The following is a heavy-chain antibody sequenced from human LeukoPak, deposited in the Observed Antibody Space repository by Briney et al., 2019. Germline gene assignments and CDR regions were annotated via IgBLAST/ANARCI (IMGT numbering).Heavy chain of an antibody. CDR2: IYYSGST. D-gene: IGHD3-3*01. Sequence: SETLSLTCTVSGGSISSYYWSWIRQPPGKGLEWIGYIYYSGSTNYNPSLKSRVTISVDTSKNQFSLKLSSVTAADTAVYYCARGYYDFWSGYTYYYYYMDVWGKGTTVTVSS. CDR3: ARGYYDFWSGYTYYYYYMDV. V-gene: IGHV4-59*01. J-gene: IGHJ6*03. CDR1: GGSISSYY.